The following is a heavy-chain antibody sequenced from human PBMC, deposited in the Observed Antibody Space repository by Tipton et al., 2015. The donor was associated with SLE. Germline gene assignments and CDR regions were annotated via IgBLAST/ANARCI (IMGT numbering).Heavy chain of an antibody. D-gene: IGHD3-10*01. CDR3: AIRHPLLWSFDH. V-gene: IGHV4-34*01. J-gene: IGHJ1*01. CDR1: GDSISDNY. Sequence: TLSLTCSVSGDSISDNYWTWIRQSPGAGLEWIGEVNHGRESNYSPSLKSRVTITEDTSKNHFSPRMTSVTAADTAAYYCAIRHPLLWSFDHWGQGTLVSVSS. CDR2: VNHGRES.